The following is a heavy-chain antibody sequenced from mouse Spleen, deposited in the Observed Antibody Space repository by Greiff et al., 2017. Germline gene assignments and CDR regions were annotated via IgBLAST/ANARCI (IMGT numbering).Heavy chain of an antibody. D-gene: IGHD4-1*01. CDR3: ARLLGPYWYFDV. Sequence: EVHLVESGGGLVQPGGSLKLSCAASGFTFSDYGMAWVRQAPRKGPEWVAFISNLAYSIYYADTVTGRFTISRENAKNTLYLEMSSLRSEDTAMYYCARLLGPYWYFDVWGTGTTVTVSS. CDR2: ISNLAYSI. J-gene: IGHJ1*03. V-gene: IGHV5-15*01. CDR1: GFTFSDYG.